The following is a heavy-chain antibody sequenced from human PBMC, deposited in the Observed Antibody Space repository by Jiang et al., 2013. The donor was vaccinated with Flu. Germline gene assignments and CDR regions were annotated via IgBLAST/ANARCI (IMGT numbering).Heavy chain of an antibody. CDR1: GGSMSGYF. V-gene: IGHV4-59*01. CDR2: ISNSGNT. Sequence: VLLKPSETLSLTCTVSGGSMSGYFWTWMRQPPGRGLEWIGYISNSGNTNSNPSLKSRVTISLDTSKKQFSLKLNSMTAADTAVYYCARDGGGSSYLDDWGQ. D-gene: IGHD2-15*01. CDR3: ARDGGGSSYLDD. J-gene: IGHJ4*02.